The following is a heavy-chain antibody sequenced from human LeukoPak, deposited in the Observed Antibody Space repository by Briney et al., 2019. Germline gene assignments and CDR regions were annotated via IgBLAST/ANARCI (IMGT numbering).Heavy chain of an antibody. D-gene: IGHD6-13*01. J-gene: IGHJ4*02. CDR2: ISGSGGST. V-gene: IGHV3-23*01. CDR1: GFTFSSYA. Sequence: PGGSLRLSCAASGFTFSSYAMSWVRQAPGKGLEWVSAISGSGGSTYYADSVKGRFTISRDNSKNTLYLQMNSLRAGDTAVYYCARAGYSSSWYGESYFDYWGQGTLVTVSS. CDR3: ARAGYSSSWYGESYFDY.